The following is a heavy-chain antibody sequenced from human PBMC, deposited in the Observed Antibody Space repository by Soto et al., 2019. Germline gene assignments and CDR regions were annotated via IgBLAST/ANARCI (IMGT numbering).Heavy chain of an antibody. V-gene: IGHV4-61*01. CDR1: GGSVSSGTHY. CDR3: ARLLYYYDSSGYYGRHFDY. CDR2: IYYSGST. Sequence: QVQLQESGPGLVKPSETLSLTCTVSGGSVSSGTHYWSWIRQPPGKGLEWIGYIYYSGSTNYNPSLKGRVTISIDTSKNQFSLKLSSVTAADTAVYYCARLLYYYDSSGYYGRHFDYWGQGTLATVSS. J-gene: IGHJ4*02. D-gene: IGHD3-22*01.